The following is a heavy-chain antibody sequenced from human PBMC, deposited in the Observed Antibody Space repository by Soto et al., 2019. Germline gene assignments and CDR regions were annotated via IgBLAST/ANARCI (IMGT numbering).Heavy chain of an antibody. CDR2: ISSSSSTI. Sequence: GGSLRLSCAASGFTFSSYSMNWVRQAPGKGLEWVSYISSSSSTIYYADSVKGRFTISRDNAKNSLYLQMNSLRAEDTAVYYCAIVIYDSSGYYAPFDYWGQGSLVTVSS. J-gene: IGHJ4*02. D-gene: IGHD3-22*01. V-gene: IGHV3-48*01. CDR1: GFTFSSYS. CDR3: AIVIYDSSGYYAPFDY.